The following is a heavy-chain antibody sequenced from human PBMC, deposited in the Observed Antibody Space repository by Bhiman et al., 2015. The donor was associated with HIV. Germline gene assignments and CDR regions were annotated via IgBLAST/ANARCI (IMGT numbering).Heavy chain of an antibody. V-gene: IGHV3-33*06. CDR3: AKDRGSSSYVEYYFDY. CDR1: GFTFSNYG. CDR2: IWYDGSNK. D-gene: IGHD6-13*01. J-gene: IGHJ4*02. Sequence: QVQLVESGGGVVQPGRSLRLPCAASGFTFSNYGIHWVRQAPGKGLEWVAVIWYDGSNKYYADSVKGRFTISRDNSKNTLYLQMNSLRAEDTAVYYCAKDRGSSSYVEYYFDYWGQGTLVTVSS.